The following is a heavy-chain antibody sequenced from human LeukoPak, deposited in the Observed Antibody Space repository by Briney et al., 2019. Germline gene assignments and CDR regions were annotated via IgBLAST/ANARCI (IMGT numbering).Heavy chain of an antibody. Sequence: ASVKVSCKASGYTFTSYDIIWVRQATGQGLEWMGWMNPNSGNTGYAQKFQGRVTMIRNTSISTAYMELSSLRSEDTAVYYCARGTADAAMVNNYWGQGTLVTVSS. CDR2: MNPNSGNT. CDR3: ARGTADAAMVNNY. CDR1: GYTFTSYD. V-gene: IGHV1-8*01. J-gene: IGHJ4*02. D-gene: IGHD5-18*01.